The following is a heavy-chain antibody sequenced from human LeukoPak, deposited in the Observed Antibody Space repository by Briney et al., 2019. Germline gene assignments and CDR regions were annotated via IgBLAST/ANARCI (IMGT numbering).Heavy chain of an antibody. D-gene: IGHD3-22*01. J-gene: IGHJ3*02. CDR1: GFTVSNNY. CDR3: ARDLTYYYDSSGPVGEAFDI. Sequence: GGSLRLSCAASGFTVSNNYMNWVRQAPGKGLEWVSVIYSGGSTYYADSVKGRFTISRDNAKNSLYLQMNSLRAEDTAVYYCARDLTYYYDSSGPVGEAFDIWGQGTMVTVSS. V-gene: IGHV3-53*01. CDR2: IYSGGST.